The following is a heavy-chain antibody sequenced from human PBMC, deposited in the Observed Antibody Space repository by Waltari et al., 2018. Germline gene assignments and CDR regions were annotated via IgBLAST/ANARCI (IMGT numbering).Heavy chain of an antibody. D-gene: IGHD2-21*02. V-gene: IGHV3-23*01. CDR3: AKDREAYCGGDCYHFDY. J-gene: IGHJ4*02. CDR2: ISGSGGST. Sequence: EVQLLESGGGLVQPGGSLRLSCAASRFTFSSYAMSWVRQAPGKGLEWVSVISGSGGSTYYADSVKGRFTISRDNSKNTLYLQMNSLRAEDTAIYYCAKDREAYCGGDCYHFDYWGQGTLVTVSS. CDR1: RFTFSSYA.